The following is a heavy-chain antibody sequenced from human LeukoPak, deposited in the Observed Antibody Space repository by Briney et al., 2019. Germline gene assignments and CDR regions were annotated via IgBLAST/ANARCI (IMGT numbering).Heavy chain of an antibody. Sequence: SETLSLTCTVSGGSISSSDYYWAWIRQPPGKGLEWIGSISYSGSTYYNPSLKSRVTISLDTSKNQFSLKVTSVTAADTAVYYCARMIAARYFDYWGQGTLVTVSS. CDR1: GGSISSSDYY. CDR2: ISYSGST. D-gene: IGHD6-6*01. V-gene: IGHV4-39*07. J-gene: IGHJ4*02. CDR3: ARMIAARYFDY.